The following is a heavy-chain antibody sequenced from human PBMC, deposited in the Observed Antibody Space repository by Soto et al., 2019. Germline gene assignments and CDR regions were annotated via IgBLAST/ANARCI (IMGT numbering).Heavy chain of an antibody. J-gene: IGHJ6*02. Sequence: EVQLLESGGGLIQPGGSLRLSCAASGFTFSSYAMSWVRQAPGKGLEWVSTISGSGGSTYYADSVKGRFTISRDNSKNTLYLQMNSLRAEDTAVYYCAKGPTVSYYYGMDVWGQGTTVTVSS. CDR2: ISGSGGST. CDR3: AKGPTVSYYYGMDV. V-gene: IGHV3-23*01. CDR1: GFTFSSYA. D-gene: IGHD4-4*01.